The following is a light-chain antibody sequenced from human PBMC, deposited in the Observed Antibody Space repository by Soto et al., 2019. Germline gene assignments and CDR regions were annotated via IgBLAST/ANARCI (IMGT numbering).Light chain of an antibody. Sequence: IVITQSPDSLAVSLGWRASINCKSSQSVLYSSNNKNYLAWYQHKPGQPPKLLIYWASTRESGVSDRFSGSGSGTDFTLTINDLQAEDVAVYYCQQYYSTPTFGQGTRLEIK. J-gene: IGKJ5*01. CDR2: WAS. CDR3: QQYYSTPT. CDR1: QSVLYSSNNKNY. V-gene: IGKV4-1*01.